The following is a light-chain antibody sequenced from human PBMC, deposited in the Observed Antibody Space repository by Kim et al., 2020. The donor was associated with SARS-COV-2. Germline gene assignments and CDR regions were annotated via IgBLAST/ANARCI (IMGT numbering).Light chain of an antibody. J-gene: IGLJ3*02. CDR1: SSDVGGYNY. CDR3: SSYTSSSTWV. V-gene: IGLV2-14*03. Sequence: QSALTRPASVSGSPGQSITISCTGTSSDVGGYNYVSWYQQHPGKAPKLMIYDVTHRPSGVSIRFSGSKSGNTASLTISGLQAEDEADYYCSSYTSSSTWVFGGGTQLTVL. CDR2: DVT.